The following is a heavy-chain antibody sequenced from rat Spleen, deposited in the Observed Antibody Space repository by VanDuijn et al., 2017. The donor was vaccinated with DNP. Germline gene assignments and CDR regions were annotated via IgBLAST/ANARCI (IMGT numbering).Heavy chain of an antibody. CDR1: GFSLISYH. CDR2: IQSGGST. J-gene: IGHJ4*01. D-gene: IGHD1-12*02. Sequence: QVQLKESGPGLVQPSQTLSLTCTVSGFSLISYHVHWVRQPPGKGLEWMGRIQSGGSTDYNSALKSRLSISRDTSKSQVFLKMNSVQTEDTAMYFCARDQDFYYDGGYYATMDAWGQGTSVTVSS. V-gene: IGHV2-27*01. CDR3: ARDQDFYYDGGYYATMDA.